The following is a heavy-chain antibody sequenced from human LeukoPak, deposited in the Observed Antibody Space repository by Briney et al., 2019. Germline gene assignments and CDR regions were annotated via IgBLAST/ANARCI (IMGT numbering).Heavy chain of an antibody. CDR1: GYTFTSYG. D-gene: IGHD6-13*01. V-gene: IGHV1-18*04. CDR2: ISAYNGNT. J-gene: IGHJ5*02. Sequence: GASVTVSFMASGYTFTSYGISWVRQAPGQGGEWMGWISAYNGNTNYAQKLQGRVTMTTDTSTTTAYMELRSLRPDDPAVYYCARDHSGYTSSPRFDPWGQGTLVTVSS. CDR3: ARDHSGYTSSPRFDP.